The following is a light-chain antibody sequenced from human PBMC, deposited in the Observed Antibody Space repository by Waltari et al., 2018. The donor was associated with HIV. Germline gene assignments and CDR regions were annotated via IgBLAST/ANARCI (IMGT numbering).Light chain of an antibody. CDR2: GAS. Sequence: EIVMTQSPATLSVSPGERATLSCRASQSVSSNLAWYQQKPGLAPRLLIYGASTRATGIPARFSGGGSGTEFTLTISSLQSEDFVVYYCQQYNNWPPWTFGQGTKVEI. V-gene: IGKV3-15*01. J-gene: IGKJ1*01. CDR1: QSVSSN. CDR3: QQYNNWPPWT.